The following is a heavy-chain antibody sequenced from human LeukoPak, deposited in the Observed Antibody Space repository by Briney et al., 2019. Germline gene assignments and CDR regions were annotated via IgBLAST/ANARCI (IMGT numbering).Heavy chain of an antibody. J-gene: IGHJ4*02. CDR2: ISAYNGNT. CDR1: GYTYTSYS. CDR3: ARGGSSSCPDY. V-gene: IGHV1-18*01. D-gene: IGHD6-13*01. Sequence: ASVTVSCTASGYTYTSYSISWVRQAPGQGLEWMGWISAYNGNTNYAQKLQGRVTMTTDTSTSTAYMELRSLRSDDTAVYYCARGGSSSCPDYWGQRTLVTVSS.